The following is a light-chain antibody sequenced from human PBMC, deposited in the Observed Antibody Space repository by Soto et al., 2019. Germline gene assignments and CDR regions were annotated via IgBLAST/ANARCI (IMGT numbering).Light chain of an antibody. J-gene: IGKJ2*01. CDR2: DAS. CDR1: QIINRW. V-gene: IGKV1-5*01. Sequence: DIQMTQSPSTLSASVGDRVTITCRASQIINRWLAWYQQKPGKAPKLLIYDASTLQSGVPSRFSGSGSVTEFTLTISSLQPDDSATYYCQQYNSHSTFGQGTKLEIK. CDR3: QQYNSHST.